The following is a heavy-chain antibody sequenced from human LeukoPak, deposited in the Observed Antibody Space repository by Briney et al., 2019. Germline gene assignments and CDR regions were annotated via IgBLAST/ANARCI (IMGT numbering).Heavy chain of an antibody. CDR2: ISRSGSTK. Sequence: GGSLRLSCAASGFTFSDYNMRWIRQAPGKGLEWVSSISRSGSTKYYADSVKGRFTISRDSSKNTLYLQMNSLRAEDTAVYYCAKDPYSSGWYFDYWGQGTLVTVSS. D-gene: IGHD6-19*01. J-gene: IGHJ4*02. CDR1: GFTFSDYN. CDR3: AKDPYSSGWYFDY. V-gene: IGHV3-11*04.